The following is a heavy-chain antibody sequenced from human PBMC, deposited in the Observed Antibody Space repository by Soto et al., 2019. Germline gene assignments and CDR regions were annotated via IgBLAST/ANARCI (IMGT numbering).Heavy chain of an antibody. CDR1: GYTFTGHY. J-gene: IGHJ6*02. CDR3: ARHRIAAAGIYYYYYYGMDV. V-gene: IGHV1-2*02. Sequence: GASVKVSCKASGYTFTGHYIHWVRQAPGQGPEWMGEIGPASGDTRYAQKFQGRVTMTRDTSITTVYMELSSLRSEDTAVYYCARHRIAAAGIYYYYYYGMDVWGQGTTVTVSS. D-gene: IGHD6-13*01. CDR2: IGPASGDT.